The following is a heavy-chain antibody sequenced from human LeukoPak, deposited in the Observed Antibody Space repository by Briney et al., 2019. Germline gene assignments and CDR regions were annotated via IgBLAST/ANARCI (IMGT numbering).Heavy chain of an antibody. V-gene: IGHV4-4*02. CDR3: AREGGPYRPLDY. D-gene: IGHD3-16*01. Sequence: PSETLSLTCGVSGGSISDTIWWTWFRQPPGKGLEWIGEFNLQGSTNYNPSLKSRVAISVDKSENHISLKLTSVTAADTAVYYCAREGGPYRPLDYWGQGTLVTVAS. CDR2: FNLQGST. J-gene: IGHJ4*02. CDR1: GGSISDTIW.